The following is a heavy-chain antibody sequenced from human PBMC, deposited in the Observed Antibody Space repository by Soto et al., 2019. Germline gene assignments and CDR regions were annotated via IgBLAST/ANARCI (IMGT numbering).Heavy chain of an antibody. J-gene: IGHJ4*02. V-gene: IGHV4-4*07. CDR3: ARGGQDFWSGPFDY. Sequence: PSEPRSLTCTVSGGSISNYFCNWIRQPAGKGLEWIGRIDNSGSTNYNPSLKSRITMSADTSRNQFSLKLNSVTAADTAVYYCARGGQDFWSGPFDYWGQGALVTVSS. D-gene: IGHD3-3*01. CDR1: GGSISNYF. CDR2: IDNSGST.